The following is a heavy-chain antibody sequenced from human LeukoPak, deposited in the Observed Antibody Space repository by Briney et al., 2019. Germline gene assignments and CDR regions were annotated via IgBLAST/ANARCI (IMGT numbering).Heavy chain of an antibody. CDR1: GASISSYY. D-gene: IGHD3-22*01. J-gene: IGHJ3*02. CDR2: ITYSGST. CDR3: ARDLDYDSSLSDAFDI. V-gene: IGHV4-59*01. Sequence: KASETLSLTCTVSGASISSYYWSWIRQPPGKGLEWIGYITYSGSTKYNPSLKSRVTISVDTSKNQFSLRLSPVTAADTAVFYCARDLDYDSSLSDAFDIWGQGTMVTVSS.